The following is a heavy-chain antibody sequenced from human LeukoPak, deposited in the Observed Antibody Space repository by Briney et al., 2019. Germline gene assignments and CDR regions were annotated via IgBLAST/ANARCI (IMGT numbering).Heavy chain of an antibody. V-gene: IGHV3-30*04. D-gene: IGHD3-9*01. Sequence: GGSLTLSCVASGFDSTIFAIHWVRQAPGKGLEWVAVISYDGKNEYYSDSVKGRFTISRDKAKSTVFLQMNSLRAEDTAVYYCARDGLEIIRFFDWLDYWGQGTLVTVSS. CDR2: ISYDGKNE. J-gene: IGHJ4*02. CDR3: ARDGLEIIRFFDWLDY. CDR1: GFDSTIFA.